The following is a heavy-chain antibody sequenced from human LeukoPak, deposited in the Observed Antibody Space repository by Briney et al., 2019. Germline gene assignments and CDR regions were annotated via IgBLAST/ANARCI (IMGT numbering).Heavy chain of an antibody. CDR1: GYTFTSYG. V-gene: IGHV1-18*01. Sequence: ASVKVSCMASGYTFTSYGISWVRQAPGQGLEWMGWISAYNGNTNYAQKLQGRVTMTTDTSTSTAYMELRSLRSDDTAVYYCARDYYDSSGYLPLFDYWGQGTLVTVSS. CDR3: ARDYYDSSGYLPLFDY. D-gene: IGHD3-22*01. J-gene: IGHJ4*02. CDR2: ISAYNGNT.